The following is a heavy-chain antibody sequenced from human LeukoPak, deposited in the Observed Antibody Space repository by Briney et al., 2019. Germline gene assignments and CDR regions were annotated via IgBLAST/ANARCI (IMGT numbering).Heavy chain of an antibody. D-gene: IGHD3-9*01. Sequence: GGSLRLSCAASGFTFSSYGMHWVCQAPGKGLEWVAVISYDGSNKYYADSVKGRFTISRDNSKNTLYLQMNSLRAEDTAVYYCAKDRVLRYFDWLVYWGQGTLVTVSS. J-gene: IGHJ4*02. CDR2: ISYDGSNK. V-gene: IGHV3-30*18. CDR3: AKDRVLRYFDWLVY. CDR1: GFTFSSYG.